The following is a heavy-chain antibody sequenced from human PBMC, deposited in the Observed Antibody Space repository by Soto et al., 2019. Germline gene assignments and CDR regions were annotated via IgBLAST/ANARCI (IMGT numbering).Heavy chain of an antibody. CDR3: ARPISDYGDYGEHPLDY. Sequence: PGESLKISCKGSGYSFTSYWIGWVRQMPGKGLEWMGIIYPGDSDTRYSPSFQGQVTISADKSISTAYLQWSSLKASDTAMYYCARPISDYGDYGEHPLDYWGQGTLVTVSS. J-gene: IGHJ4*02. D-gene: IGHD4-17*01. V-gene: IGHV5-51*01. CDR2: IYPGDSDT. CDR1: GYSFTSYW.